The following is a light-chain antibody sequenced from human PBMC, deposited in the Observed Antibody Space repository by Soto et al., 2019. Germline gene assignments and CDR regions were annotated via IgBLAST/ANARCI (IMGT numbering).Light chain of an antibody. Sequence: SYELTQPPSVSVTPGQTARIPCGGNDIGTKSVHWYQQKPDQSPVLVVYDDSDRPSGIPERFSGSNSGNAATLTISRVEAGDEADYYCHIWDNTSDQPVFGGGTKLTVL. CDR3: HIWDNTSDQPV. J-gene: IGLJ2*01. V-gene: IGLV3-21*02. CDR1: DIGTKS. CDR2: DDS.